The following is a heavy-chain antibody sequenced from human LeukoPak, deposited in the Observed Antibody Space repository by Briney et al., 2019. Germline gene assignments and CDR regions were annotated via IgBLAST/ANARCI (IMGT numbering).Heavy chain of an antibody. CDR3: AREPRPFDY. J-gene: IGHJ4*02. Sequence: GASVKGSCKASGYTFTRYYIHWVRQAPGQGLEWMGIINPSGGSTSYAQKFQGRVTMTRDTSTSTVYMELSSLRSEDSAVYYCAREPRPFDYWGQGTLVTVSS. CDR2: INPSGGST. V-gene: IGHV1-46*01. CDR1: GYTFTRYY.